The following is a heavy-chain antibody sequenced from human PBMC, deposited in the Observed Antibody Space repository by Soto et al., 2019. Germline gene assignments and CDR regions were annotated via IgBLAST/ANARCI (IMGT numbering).Heavy chain of an antibody. CDR3: ARDLLVAARPDPLGY. V-gene: IGHV3-7*01. Sequence: HPGGSLRLSCAASGFTFSSYWMSWVRQAPGKGLEWVANIKQDGSEKYYVDSVKGRFTISRDNAKNSLYLQMNSLRAEDTAVYYCARDLLVAARPDPLGYWGQGTLVTVSS. CDR1: GFTFSSYW. D-gene: IGHD6-6*01. J-gene: IGHJ4*02. CDR2: IKQDGSEK.